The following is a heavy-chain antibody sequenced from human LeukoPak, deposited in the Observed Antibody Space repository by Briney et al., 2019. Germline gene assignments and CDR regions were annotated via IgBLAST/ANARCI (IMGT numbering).Heavy chain of an antibody. Sequence: ASVKVSCKASGYTFTSYGISWVRQAPGQGLEWMGWISAYNGNTNYAQKLQGRVTMTTDTSTSTAYMELRSLRSDDTAVYYCARDPRRRRVSSGSTPDYWGQGTLVTVSS. V-gene: IGHV1-18*01. CDR2: ISAYNGNT. CDR1: GYTFTSYG. D-gene: IGHD3-22*01. J-gene: IGHJ4*02. CDR3: ARDPRRRRVSSGSTPDY.